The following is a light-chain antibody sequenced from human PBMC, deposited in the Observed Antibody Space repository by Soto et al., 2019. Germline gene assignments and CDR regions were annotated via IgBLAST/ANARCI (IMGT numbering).Light chain of an antibody. CDR2: EVN. V-gene: IGLV2-14*01. J-gene: IGLJ1*01. CDR3: FSFTTNTTLGV. CDR1: SSDVGGYIS. Sequence: QAVVTQPASVSGSPGQSITLSCTGTSSDVGGYISVSWFQQYSGKAPKLIIFEVNNRPSGVSHRFSGSKSGNTASLTISGLQDEDEADYYCFSFTTNTTLGVFGTGTKLTVL.